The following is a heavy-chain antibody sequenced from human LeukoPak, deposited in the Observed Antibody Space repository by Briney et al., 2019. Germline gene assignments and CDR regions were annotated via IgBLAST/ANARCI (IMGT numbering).Heavy chain of an antibody. CDR3: AITSARGTYRFLDY. CDR2: ISPYNGNT. V-gene: IGHV1-18*01. Sequence: GASVKVSCKASGYTFTNYAITWVRQAPGQGPEWMGWISPYNGNTNFAQNLQGRVTMTTDTATSTAYMELRDLRSDDTAMYYCAITSARGTYRFLDYWGQGTLVTVSS. J-gene: IGHJ4*02. D-gene: IGHD3-16*02. CDR1: GYTFTNYA.